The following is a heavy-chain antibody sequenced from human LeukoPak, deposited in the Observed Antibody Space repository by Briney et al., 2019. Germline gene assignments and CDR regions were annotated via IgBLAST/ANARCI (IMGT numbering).Heavy chain of an antibody. CDR3: ARYYYYGSGSFDY. D-gene: IGHD3-10*01. J-gene: IGHJ4*02. CDR2: ISYDGSNK. Sequence: PGGSLRLSCAASGFTFSTYAMHWVRQAPGKGLEWVAVISYDGSNKNYADSVKGRFTISRDNSKNMLYLQMNSLRAEDTAVYYCARYYYYGSGSFDYWGQGTLATVSS. V-gene: IGHV3-30-3*01. CDR1: GFTFSTYA.